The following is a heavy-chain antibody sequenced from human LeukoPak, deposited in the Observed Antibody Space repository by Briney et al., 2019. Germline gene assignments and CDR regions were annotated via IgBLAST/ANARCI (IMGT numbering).Heavy chain of an antibody. Sequence: ASVKVSCKASGGTFSSYAISWVRPAPGQGLEWMGRIIPILGIANYAQKFQGRVTITADKSTSTAYMELSSLRSEDTAVYYCARDSQAHRCWFDPWGQGTLVTVSS. CDR1: GGTFSSYA. V-gene: IGHV1-69*04. CDR3: ARDSQAHRCWFDP. J-gene: IGHJ5*02. CDR2: IIPILGIA.